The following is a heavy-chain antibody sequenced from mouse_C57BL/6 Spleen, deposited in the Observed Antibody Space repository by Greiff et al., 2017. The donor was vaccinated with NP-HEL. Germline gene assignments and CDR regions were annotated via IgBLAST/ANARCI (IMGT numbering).Heavy chain of an antibody. V-gene: IGHV1-26*01. Sequence: VQLQQSGPELVKPGASVKISCKASGYTFTDYYMNWVKQSHGKSLEWIGDINPNNGGTSYNQKFKGKATLTVDKSSSTAYMELRSLTSEDSAVYYCARSYYYGSSYEDYYAMGYWGQGTSVTVSS. D-gene: IGHD1-1*01. CDR2: INPNNGGT. CDR3: ARSYYYGSSYEDYYAMGY. J-gene: IGHJ4*01. CDR1: GYTFTDYY.